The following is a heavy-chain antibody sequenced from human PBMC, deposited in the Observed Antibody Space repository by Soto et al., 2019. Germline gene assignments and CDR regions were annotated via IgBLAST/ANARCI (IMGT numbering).Heavy chain of an antibody. CDR1: GFIFSNYA. J-gene: IGHJ6*02. Sequence: QVQLVESGGGVVQPGTSLRLSCAASGFIFSNYAMHWVRQAPGKGLEWVAVVSYDGSNQYHADSVKGRFTITRDNSKNTMYLQMNSLRAEDTAVYYCAERYYYDSSDPMDIWGQGATVTVSS. V-gene: IGHV3-30*03. CDR2: VSYDGSNQ. D-gene: IGHD3-22*01. CDR3: AERYYYDSSDPMDI.